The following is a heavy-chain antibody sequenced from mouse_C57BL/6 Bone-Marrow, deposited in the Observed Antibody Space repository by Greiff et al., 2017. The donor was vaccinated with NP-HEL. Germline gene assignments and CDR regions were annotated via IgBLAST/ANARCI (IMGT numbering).Heavy chain of an antibody. CDR3: ARSGYYTFAY. D-gene: IGHD3-1*01. J-gene: IGHJ3*01. Sequence: QVHVKQSGAELVKPGASVKISCQASGYAFSSYWMNWVKQRPGKGLEWIGQIYPGDGDTNYNGKFKGKATLTADKSSSTAYMQLSSLTSEDSAVYFCARSGYYTFAYWGQGTLVTVSA. CDR2: IYPGDGDT. CDR1: GYAFSSYW. V-gene: IGHV1-80*01.